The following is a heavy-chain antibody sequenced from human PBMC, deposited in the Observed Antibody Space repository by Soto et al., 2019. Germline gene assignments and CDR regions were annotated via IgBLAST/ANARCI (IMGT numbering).Heavy chain of an antibody. D-gene: IGHD3-22*01. CDR3: ASIYDSSGYYFPYYYYGMDV. J-gene: IGHJ6*02. CDR1: GVTFTNDI. Sequence: ASVKVSCKASGVTFTNDIITWVRQATGQGLEWMGWMNPNSGNTGYAQKFQGRVTMTRNTSISTAYMELSSLRSEDTAVYYCASIYDSSGYYFPYYYYGMDVWGQGTTVTVSS. CDR2: MNPNSGNT. V-gene: IGHV1-8*02.